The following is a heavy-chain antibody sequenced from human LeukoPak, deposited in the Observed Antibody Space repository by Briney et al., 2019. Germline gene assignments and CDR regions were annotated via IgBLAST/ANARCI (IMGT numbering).Heavy chain of an antibody. CDR3: ARDSEQQLATMDV. J-gene: IGHJ6*04. D-gene: IGHD6-13*01. V-gene: IGHV1-46*01. CDR1: GYTFTSYY. CDR2: INPSGGST. Sequence: GASVKVSCKASGYTFTSYYMHWVRQAPGQGLEWMGIINPSGGSTSYAQKFQGRVTVTRDMSTSTVYMELSSLRSEDTAVYYCARDSEQQLATMDVWGKGTTVTVSS.